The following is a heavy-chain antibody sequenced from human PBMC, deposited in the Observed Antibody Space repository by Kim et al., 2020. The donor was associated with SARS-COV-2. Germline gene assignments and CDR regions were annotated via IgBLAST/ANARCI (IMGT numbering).Heavy chain of an antibody. CDR3: MKGGWGWIWYD. Sequence: GGSLRLSCTTSGFTFTGYAMSWVRQAPGKGLEWVSSIDGSDGTTYYVDSVKGRFTISRDNSKNTLYLQMNSLRADDTAVYYCMKGGWGWIWYDWGQGT. D-gene: IGHD2-2*03. CDR2: IDGSDGTT. CDR1: GFTFTGYA. J-gene: IGHJ4*02. V-gene: IGHV3-23*01.